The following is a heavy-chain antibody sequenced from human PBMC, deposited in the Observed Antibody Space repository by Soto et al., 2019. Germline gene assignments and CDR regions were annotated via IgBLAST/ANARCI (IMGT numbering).Heavy chain of an antibody. CDR1: GFTFSTYA. Sequence: QVHLVESGGGVVQPGRSLRLSCAASGFTFSTYAMEWVRQAPGKGLEWVSLIWYDGSNKYYADSVKGRFTISRDNSKNTLYLQMNSLSANDTAVYYCAREVEAAAGYYYGMDVWGQGTTVTVAS. CDR2: IWYDGSNK. V-gene: IGHV3-33*01. J-gene: IGHJ6*02. D-gene: IGHD6-13*01. CDR3: AREVEAAAGYYYGMDV.